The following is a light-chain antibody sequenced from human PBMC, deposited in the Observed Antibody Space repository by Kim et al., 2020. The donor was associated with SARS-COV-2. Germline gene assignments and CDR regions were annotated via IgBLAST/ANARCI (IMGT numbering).Light chain of an antibody. Sequence: QSALTQPDSVSGSPGQSITISCTGTSSDVGGYNYVSWYQQHPGKAPKVMIYDVSKRPSGVSNRFSGSKSGNTASLTISGLQAENEADYYCSSYTSSSTYVFGTGTKFTVL. CDR1: SSDVGGYNY. V-gene: IGLV2-14*01. CDR3: SSYTSSSTYV. J-gene: IGLJ1*01. CDR2: DVS.